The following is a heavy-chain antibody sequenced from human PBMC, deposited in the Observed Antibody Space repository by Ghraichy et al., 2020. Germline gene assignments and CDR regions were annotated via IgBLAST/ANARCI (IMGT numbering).Heavy chain of an antibody. CDR1: GGSISSGGYY. Sequence: SETLSLTCTVSGGSISSGGYYWSWIRQHPGKGLEWIGYIYYSGSTYYNPSLKSRVTISVDTSKNQFSLKLSSVTAADTAVYYCAREGSYCGGDCYSNWFDPWGQGTLVTVSS. D-gene: IGHD2-21*01. J-gene: IGHJ5*02. CDR3: AREGSYCGGDCYSNWFDP. CDR2: IYYSGST. V-gene: IGHV4-31*03.